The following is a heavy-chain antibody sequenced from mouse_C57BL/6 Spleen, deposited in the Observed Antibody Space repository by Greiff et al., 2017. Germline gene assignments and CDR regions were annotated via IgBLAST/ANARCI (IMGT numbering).Heavy chain of an antibody. CDR2: ISDGGSYT. V-gene: IGHV5-4*01. CDR3: ARDYDGHYYAMDY. D-gene: IGHD2-3*01. CDR1: GFTFSSYA. J-gene: IGHJ4*01. Sequence: EVQGVESGGGLVKPGGSLKLSCAASGFTFSSYAMSWVRQTPEKRLEWVATISDGGSYTYYPDNVKGRFTISRDNAKNNLYLQMSHLKSEDTAMYYCARDYDGHYYAMDYWGQGNSVTVSS.